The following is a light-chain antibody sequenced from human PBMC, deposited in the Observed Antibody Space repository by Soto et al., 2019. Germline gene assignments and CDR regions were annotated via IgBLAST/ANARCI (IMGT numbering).Light chain of an antibody. CDR3: QQRSNWPPYT. J-gene: IGKJ2*01. CDR1: QSVSSY. V-gene: IGKV3-11*01. Sequence: EIVLTQSPATLSLSPGERATLSCRASQSVSSYLAWYQQKPGQAPRLLIYDASNMATGIPARFSGSGSGTDFTLAISSLEPEDFAVYYCQQRSNWPPYTLGQGTKLEIK. CDR2: DAS.